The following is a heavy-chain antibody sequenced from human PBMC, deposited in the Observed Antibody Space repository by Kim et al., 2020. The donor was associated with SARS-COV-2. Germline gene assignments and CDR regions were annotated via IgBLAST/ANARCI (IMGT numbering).Heavy chain of an antibody. CDR1: GFTFSSYG. D-gene: IGHD2-15*01. CDR3: GKCSGGNCRDDYFDY. V-gene: IGHV3-23*01. J-gene: IGHJ4*02. CDR2: ITDSGSSA. Sequence: GGSLRLSCAASGFTFSSYGMSWVRQAPGKGLEWVSGITDSGSSANYIASVKGRFTISRDNSKNTVYLQMNSLRVEDRAVYYCGKCSGGNCRDDYFDYWGQGTLRTVSS.